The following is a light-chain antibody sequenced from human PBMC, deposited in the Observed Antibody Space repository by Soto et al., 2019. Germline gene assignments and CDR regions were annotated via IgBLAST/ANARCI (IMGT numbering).Light chain of an antibody. CDR2: AAS. Sequence: DIEMTQSPSSLSASIGETVTVTCRASQSISRYLNWYQQKPGKAPTLLISAASSLEGGVPLRFSGGGSGTEFTLTISSLQPEDFATYYCQQNYRNTPWTFGQGTKVDSK. J-gene: IGKJ1*01. CDR3: QQNYRNTPWT. CDR1: QSISRY. V-gene: IGKV1-39*01.